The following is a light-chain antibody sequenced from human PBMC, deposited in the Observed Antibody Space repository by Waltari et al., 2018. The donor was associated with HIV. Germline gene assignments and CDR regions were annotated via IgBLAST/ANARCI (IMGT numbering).Light chain of an antibody. CDR2: SNN. Sequence: QSVLTQPPSASGTPGQRVTISCSGSSSNIGSNTVHWYQQLPGTAPKLRIYSNNQRPAGVPDRFSGSKSGTSASLAISGLQSEDEADYYCAAWDDSLNGLVVFGGGTKLTVL. V-gene: IGLV1-44*01. CDR3: AAWDDSLNGLVV. CDR1: SSNIGSNT. J-gene: IGLJ2*01.